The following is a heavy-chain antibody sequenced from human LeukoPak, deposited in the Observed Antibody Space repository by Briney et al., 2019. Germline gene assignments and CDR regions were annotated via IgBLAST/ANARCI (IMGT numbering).Heavy chain of an antibody. CDR2: ILYDGSNK. D-gene: IGHD1-26*01. Sequence: GGSLRLSCAASGFTFSSYGMHWVRQAPGKGLEWVALILYDGSNKYYADSVKGRFTISRDNSKNTLYLQMNSLRVEDTAVYFCARGGSPPEALGDAFDIWGQGTMVTVSS. CDR3: ARGGSPPEALGDAFDI. CDR1: GFTFSSYG. J-gene: IGHJ3*02. V-gene: IGHV3-30*03.